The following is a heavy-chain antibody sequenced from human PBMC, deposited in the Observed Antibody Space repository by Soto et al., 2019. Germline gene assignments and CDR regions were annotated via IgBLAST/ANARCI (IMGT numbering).Heavy chain of an antibody. V-gene: IGHV3-7*03. D-gene: IGHD1-1*01. CDR1: GFTFSGYW. Sequence: EVQLVESGGGLAQPGGSLRLSCVASGFTFSGYWMSWVRQTPGKGLEWVTNTKPDGSETYYLDSVTGRFTISRDNVRNSLYLQMHSLRVEDTAVYYCTRWNGYGDLWGQGTLVTVSS. CDR3: TRWNGYGDL. J-gene: IGHJ4*02. CDR2: TKPDGSET.